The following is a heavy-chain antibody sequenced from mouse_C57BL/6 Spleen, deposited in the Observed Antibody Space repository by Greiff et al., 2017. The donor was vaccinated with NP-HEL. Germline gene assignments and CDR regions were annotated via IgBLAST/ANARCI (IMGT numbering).Heavy chain of an antibody. CDR1: GYAFSSYW. CDR3: ARVYDYDDWYFDV. V-gene: IGHV1-80*01. CDR2: IYPGDGDT. D-gene: IGHD2-4*01. Sequence: QVQLQQSGAELVKPGASVKISCKASGYAFSSYWMNWVKQRPGKGLEWIGQIYPGDGDTNYNGKFKGKATLTADKSSSTAYMQLSSLTSEDSAVYFCARVYDYDDWYFDVWGTGTTVTVSS. J-gene: IGHJ1*03.